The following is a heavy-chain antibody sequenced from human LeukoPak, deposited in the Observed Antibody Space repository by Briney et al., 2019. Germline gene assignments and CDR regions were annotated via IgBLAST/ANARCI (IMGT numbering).Heavy chain of an antibody. V-gene: IGHV4-39*01. CDR2: IYYSGST. Sequence: SETLSLTCIVSGGSISSSNYFWGWIRQPPGKGLEWIGNIYYSGSTYSNPSVKSRVTLSVDTSKTQFSLKLTSVTAADTAVYYCARRGCISTTCYTAAEFYFDYWGQGTLVTVSS. CDR3: ARRGCISTTCYTAAEFYFDY. D-gene: IGHD2-2*02. J-gene: IGHJ4*02. CDR1: GGSISSSNYF.